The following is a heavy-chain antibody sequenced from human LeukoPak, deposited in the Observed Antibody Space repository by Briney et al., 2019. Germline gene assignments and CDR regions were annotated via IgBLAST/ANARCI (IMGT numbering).Heavy chain of an antibody. CDR3: ARVPLYSSSSLDY. J-gene: IGHJ4*02. CDR1: GYTFTGYY. D-gene: IGHD6-13*01. V-gene: IGHV1-2*02. Sequence: GASVKVSCKASGYTFTGYYMHWVRQAPGQGLEWMGWINPNSGGANYAQKFQGRVTMTRDTSISTAYMELSRLRSDDTAVYYCARVPLYSSSSLDYWGQGTLVTVSS. CDR2: INPNSGGA.